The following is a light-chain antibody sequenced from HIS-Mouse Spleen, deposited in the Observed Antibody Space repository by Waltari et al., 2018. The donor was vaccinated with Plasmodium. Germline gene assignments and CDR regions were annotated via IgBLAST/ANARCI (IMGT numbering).Light chain of an antibody. CDR1: QSVSSN. V-gene: IGKV3-15*01. CDR3: QQYNNWPPEVT. CDR2: GAS. Sequence: EIVMTQSPATLSVSPGERATLPCRASQSVSSNLAWYQQKPGQAPRLLIYGASTRATGIPARFSGSGSGTEFTLTISSMQSEDFAVYYCQQYNNWPPEVTFGQGP. J-gene: IGKJ1*01.